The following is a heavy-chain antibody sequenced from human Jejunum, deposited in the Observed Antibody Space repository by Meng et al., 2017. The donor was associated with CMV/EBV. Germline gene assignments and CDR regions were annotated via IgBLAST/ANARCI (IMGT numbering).Heavy chain of an antibody. J-gene: IGHJ6*02. Sequence: FNFSTYGMNWVRQAPGKGLEWVSSISSSISYIDYADSVKGRFTISKDNAKNSLYLKMNSLRAEDTAVYYCAKVTTGNYYYYGMDVWGQGTTVTVSS. V-gene: IGHV3-21*01. CDR2: ISSSISYI. CDR3: AKVTTGNYYYYGMDV. D-gene: IGHD4-11*01. CDR1: FNFSTYG.